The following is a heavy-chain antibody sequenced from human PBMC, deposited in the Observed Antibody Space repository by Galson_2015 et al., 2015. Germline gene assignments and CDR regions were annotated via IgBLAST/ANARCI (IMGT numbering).Heavy chain of an antibody. D-gene: IGHD2/OR15-2a*01. V-gene: IGHV3-33*01. J-gene: IGHJ3*02. CDR1: GFTFSSYG. CDR2: IWYDGSNK. Sequence: SLRLSCAASGFTFSSYGMHWVRQAPGKGLEWVAVIWYDGSNKYYADSVKGRFTISRDNSKNTLYPQMNSLRAEDTAVYYCARVPVIPARGAFDIWGQGTMVTVSS. CDR3: ARVPVIPARGAFDI.